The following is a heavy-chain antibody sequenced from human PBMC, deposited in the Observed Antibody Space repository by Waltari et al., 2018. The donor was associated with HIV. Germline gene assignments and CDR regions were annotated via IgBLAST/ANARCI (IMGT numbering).Heavy chain of an antibody. D-gene: IGHD2-21*01. CDR3: ARGVAFGGYYYGMDV. CDR2: IYYSGST. CDR1: GGSISSYY. J-gene: IGHJ6*02. V-gene: IGHV4-59*01. Sequence: QVQLQASGPGLVKPSETLSLTCTVSGGSISSYYWSWIRPPPGKGLEWIGYIYYSGSTNYNPSLKSRVTISVDTSKNQFSLKLSSVTAADTVVYYCARGVAFGGYYYGMDVWGQGTTVTVSS.